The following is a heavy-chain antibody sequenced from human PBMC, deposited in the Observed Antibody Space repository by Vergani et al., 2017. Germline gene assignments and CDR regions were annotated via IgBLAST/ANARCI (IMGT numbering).Heavy chain of an antibody. CDR1: GFTFSSYG. V-gene: IGHV3-33*01. CDR2: IWYDGSNK. CDR3: ARVGRAAEYFDY. D-gene: IGHD6-13*01. Sequence: QVQLVESGGGVVQPGRSLRLSCAASGFTFSSYGMHWVRQAPGKGLEWVAVIWYDGSNKYYADSVKGRFTISRDNSKNTLYPQMNSLRAEDTAVYYCARVGRAAEYFDYWGQGTLVTVSS. J-gene: IGHJ4*02.